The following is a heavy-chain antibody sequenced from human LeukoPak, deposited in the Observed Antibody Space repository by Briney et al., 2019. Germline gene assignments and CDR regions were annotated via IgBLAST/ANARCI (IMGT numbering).Heavy chain of an antibody. CDR2: ISAYNGNT. CDR1: GYTFTSYG. D-gene: IGHD4-17*01. J-gene: IGHJ6*03. Sequence: ASVKVSCKASGYTFTSYGISWVRQAPGQGLEWMGWISAYNGNTNYAQKLQGRVTMTTDTSTSTAYMELRSLRSEDTAVYYCARGIGLGDYVDYYYYMDVWGKGTTVTVSS. CDR3: ARGIGLGDYVDYYYYMDV. V-gene: IGHV1-18*01.